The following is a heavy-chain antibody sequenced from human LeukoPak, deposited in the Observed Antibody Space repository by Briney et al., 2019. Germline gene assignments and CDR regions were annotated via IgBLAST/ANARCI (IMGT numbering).Heavy chain of an antibody. D-gene: IGHD6-19*01. CDR2: INPSGGST. CDR1: GYTFTSYY. Sequence: ASVKVSCKASGYTFTSYYMHWVRQAPGQGLEWMGIINPSGGSTSYAQKFQGRVTITADKSTSTAYMELSSLRSEDTAVYYCARESGVSSSGWYGGYWGQGTLVTVSS. J-gene: IGHJ4*02. CDR3: ARESGVSSSGWYGGY. V-gene: IGHV1-46*01.